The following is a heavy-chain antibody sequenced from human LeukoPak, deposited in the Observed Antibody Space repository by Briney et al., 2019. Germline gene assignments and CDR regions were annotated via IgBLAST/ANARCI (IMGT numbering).Heavy chain of an antibody. CDR2: IYYSGST. CDR1: GGSISSYY. Sequence: SETLSLTCTVSGGSISSYYWSWIRQPPGKGLEWIGYIYYSGSTNYNPSLKSRVTISVDTSKNQFSLKLSSVTAADTAVYYCARGYCSSTSCYRYYYYMDVWGKGTTVTVSS. V-gene: IGHV4-59*01. D-gene: IGHD2-2*01. CDR3: ARGYCSSTSCYRYYYYMDV. J-gene: IGHJ6*03.